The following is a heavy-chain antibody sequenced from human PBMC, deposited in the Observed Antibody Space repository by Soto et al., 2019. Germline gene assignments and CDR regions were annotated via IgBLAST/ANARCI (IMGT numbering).Heavy chain of an antibody. J-gene: IGHJ6*02. CDR1: GFTFSSYD. D-gene: IGHD3-9*01. CDR2: ISYDGSNK. Sequence: PGGSLRLSCAASGFTFSSYDMHWVRQATGKGLEWVAVISYDGSNKYYADSVKGRFTISRDNSKNTLYLQMNSLRAEDTAVYYCARDLRYFDWLLYRGPYYYYGMDVWGQGTTVTVSS. CDR3: ARDLRYFDWLLYRGPYYYYGMDV. V-gene: IGHV3-30-3*01.